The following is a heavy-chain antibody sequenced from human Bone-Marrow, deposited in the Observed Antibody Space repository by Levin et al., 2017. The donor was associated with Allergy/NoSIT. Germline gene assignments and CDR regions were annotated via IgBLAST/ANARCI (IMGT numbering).Heavy chain of an antibody. Sequence: AGGSLRLSCAASGFTFSSYGMHWVRQAPGKGLEWVAFISYDGSNKYYADSVKGRFTISRDNSKNTLYLQMNSLRAEDTAVYYCAKDVKIVPAAMLGTIGYYGMDVWGQGTTVTVSS. CDR1: GFTFSSYG. D-gene: IGHD2-2*01. V-gene: IGHV3-30*18. CDR2: ISYDGSNK. J-gene: IGHJ6*02. CDR3: AKDVKIVPAAMLGTIGYYGMDV.